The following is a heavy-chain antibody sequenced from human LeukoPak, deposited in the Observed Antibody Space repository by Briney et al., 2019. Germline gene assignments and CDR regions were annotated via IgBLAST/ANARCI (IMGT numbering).Heavy chain of an antibody. D-gene: IGHD1-1*01. V-gene: IGHV3-30*02. J-gene: IGHJ4*02. CDR1: GFTFSSYG. Sequence: GGSLRLSCAASGFTFSSYGMHWVRQAPGKGLEWVAFIRYDGSNKYYADSVKGRFTISRDNSKNTVYVQMNSLRAEDTAVYYCAKGLYKGNGIYFDYWGQGTLVTVSS. CDR3: AKGLYKGNGIYFDY. CDR2: IRYDGSNK.